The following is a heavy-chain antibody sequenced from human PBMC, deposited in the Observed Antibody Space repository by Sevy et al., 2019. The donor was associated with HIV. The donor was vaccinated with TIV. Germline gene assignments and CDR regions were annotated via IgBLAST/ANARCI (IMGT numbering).Heavy chain of an antibody. V-gene: IGHV3-23*01. CDR2: ISGSGGST. D-gene: IGHD1-1*01. J-gene: IGHJ3*02. CDR1: GFTFSSYA. CDR3: AKEITTSKTKHDAFDI. Sequence: GGSLRLSCAASGFTFSSYAMSWVRQAPGKGLEWVSAISGSGGSTYYADSVKGQFTISRDNSKNTLYLQMNSLRADDTAVYYSAKEITTSKTKHDAFDIWGQGTMVTVSS.